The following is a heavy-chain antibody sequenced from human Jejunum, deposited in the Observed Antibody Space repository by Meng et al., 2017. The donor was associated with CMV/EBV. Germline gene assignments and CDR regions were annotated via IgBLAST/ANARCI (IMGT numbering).Heavy chain of an antibody. J-gene: IGHJ4*02. D-gene: IGHD3-22*01. V-gene: IGHV3-33*01. CDR2: LWYDGSRK. Sequence: SGFPLKSYGIHWVRQFPGKGLELVAVLWYDGSRKYFADAVQGRFSISRDDSKNTVYLQMNSLRAEDTAVYYCARDNDGSSHYSQFDYWGQGTLVTVSS. CDR3: ARDNDGSSHYSQFDY. CDR1: GFPLKSYG.